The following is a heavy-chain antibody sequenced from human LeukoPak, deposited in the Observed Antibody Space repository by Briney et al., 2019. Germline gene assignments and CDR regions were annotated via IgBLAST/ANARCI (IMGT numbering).Heavy chain of an antibody. V-gene: IGHV3-23*01. CDR2: ISASGGST. Sequence: GGSLRLSCAASGFTFSSYAMSWVRQAPGKGLEWVSLISASGGSTYYADSVKGRFTISRDNSKDTLYLQMSSLRAEDTAVYYCAKGRNDYKYYFDYWGQGTLVTVSS. J-gene: IGHJ4*02. CDR3: AKGRNDYKYYFDY. CDR1: GFTFSSYA. D-gene: IGHD5-24*01.